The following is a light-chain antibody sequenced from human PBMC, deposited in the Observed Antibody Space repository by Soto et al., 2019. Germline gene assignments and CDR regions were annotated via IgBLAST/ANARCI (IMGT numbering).Light chain of an antibody. CDR3: SSFAGSNNFPYV. V-gene: IGLV2-8*01. J-gene: IGLJ1*01. CDR2: KIN. Sequence: HSALTQPPSASGSPGQSVTISCTGTSSDVGAYDYVSWYQQHPGKAPKLMIYKINKRPSGVPDRFSGSKSGNTASLTVSGLQAEDEADYYCSSFAGSNNFPYVFGTGTKVTVL. CDR1: SSDVGAYDY.